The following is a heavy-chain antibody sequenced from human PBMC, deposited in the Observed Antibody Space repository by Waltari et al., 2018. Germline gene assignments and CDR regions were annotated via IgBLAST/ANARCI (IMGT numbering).Heavy chain of an antibody. J-gene: IGHJ4*02. Sequence: QVQLQQWGAGLLKPSETLSLTCPVYGGSFSGYYWSWIRQPPGKGLEWIGEINHSGSTNYNPSLKSRVTISVDTSKNQFSLKLSSVTAADTAVYYCARREGYRIAVAGTVDYWGQGTLVTVSS. CDR3: ARREGYRIAVAGTVDY. CDR2: INHSGST. V-gene: IGHV4-34*01. D-gene: IGHD6-19*01. CDR1: GGSFSGYY.